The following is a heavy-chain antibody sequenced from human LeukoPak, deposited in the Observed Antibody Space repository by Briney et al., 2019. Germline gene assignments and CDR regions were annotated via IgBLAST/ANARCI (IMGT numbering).Heavy chain of an antibody. D-gene: IGHD1-1*01. Sequence: SETLSLTCTVSGGSISSSSYYWGWIRQPPGKGLEWIVSIYYSGSTYYNPSLKSRVTISVDTSKNQFSLKLSSVTAADTAVYYCAREALDGDLDYWGQGTLVTVSS. CDR1: GGSISSSSYY. V-gene: IGHV4-39*07. CDR3: AREALDGDLDY. J-gene: IGHJ4*02. CDR2: IYYSGST.